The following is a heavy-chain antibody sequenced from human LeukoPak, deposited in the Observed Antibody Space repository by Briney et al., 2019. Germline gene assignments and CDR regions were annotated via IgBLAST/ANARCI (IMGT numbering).Heavy chain of an antibody. V-gene: IGHV3-7*01. CDR1: GFTFSSYW. CDR2: IKQDGSEK. J-gene: IGHJ4*02. Sequence: PGGSLRLSCAASGFTFSSYWMSWVRQAPGKGLEWVANIKQDGSEKYYVDSVKGRFTISRDNAKNSLYLQMNSLRAEDTAVYYCARRGPIYCSGGSCQLLNFDYWGQGTLVTVSS. CDR3: ARRGPIYCSGGSCQLLNFDY. D-gene: IGHD2-15*01.